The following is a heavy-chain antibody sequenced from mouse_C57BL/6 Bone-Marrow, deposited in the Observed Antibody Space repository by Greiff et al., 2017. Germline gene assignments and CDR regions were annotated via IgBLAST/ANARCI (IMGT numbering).Heavy chain of an antibody. Sequence: VQLQESGPGLVQPSQSLSITCTVSGFSLTSYGVHWVCQSPGKGLEWLGVIWSGGSTDYNAAFIFRLSISKDNSKSQVFFKMNSLQADDTAIYYCARKGPLYYDYDGSYAMDYWGQGTSVTVSS. D-gene: IGHD2-4*01. V-gene: IGHV2-2*01. CDR2: IWSGGST. J-gene: IGHJ4*01. CDR3: ARKGPLYYDYDGSYAMDY. CDR1: GFSLTSYG.